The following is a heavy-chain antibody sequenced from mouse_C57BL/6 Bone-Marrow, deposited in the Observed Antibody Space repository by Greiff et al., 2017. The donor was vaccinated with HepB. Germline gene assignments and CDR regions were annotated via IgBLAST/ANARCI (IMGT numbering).Heavy chain of an antibody. Sequence: GGGLVQPKGSLKLSCAASGFSFNTYAMNWVRQAPGKGLEWVARIRSKSNNYATYYADSVKDRFTISRDDSESMLYLQMNNLKTEDTAMYYCVRGATAYWGQGTLVTVSA. CDR2: IRSKSNNYAT. J-gene: IGHJ3*01. D-gene: IGHD3-1*01. CDR1: GFSFNTYA. CDR3: VRGATAY. V-gene: IGHV10-1*01.